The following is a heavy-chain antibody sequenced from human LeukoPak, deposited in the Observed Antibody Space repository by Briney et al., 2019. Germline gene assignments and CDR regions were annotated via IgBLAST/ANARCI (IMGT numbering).Heavy chain of an antibody. D-gene: IGHD3-10*01. J-gene: IGHJ4*02. CDR1: GGSISSYY. Sequence: SETLSLTCTVSGGSISSYYWSWIRQPPGKGLEWIGYIYYSGSANYNPSLKSRVTISVDTSKNQFSLKLSSVTAADTAVYYCARARTVYGEYYFDYWGQGTLVTVSS. CDR2: IYYSGSA. CDR3: ARARTVYGEYYFDY. V-gene: IGHV4-59*01.